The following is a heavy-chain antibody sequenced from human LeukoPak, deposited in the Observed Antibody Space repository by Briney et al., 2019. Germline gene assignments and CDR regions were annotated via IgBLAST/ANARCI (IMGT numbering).Heavy chain of an antibody. D-gene: IGHD1-26*01. Sequence: GGSLRLSCAASGFTFSSYAMHWVRQAPGKGLEYVSGISSNGGSTYYADSVKGRFTISRDNSKNTLYLQMNSLRAEDTAVYYCARVRYSGSYWGSYYFDYWGQGTLVTVSS. CDR3: ARVRYSGSYWGSYYFDY. CDR1: GFTFSSYA. V-gene: IGHV3-64*02. J-gene: IGHJ4*02. CDR2: ISSNGGST.